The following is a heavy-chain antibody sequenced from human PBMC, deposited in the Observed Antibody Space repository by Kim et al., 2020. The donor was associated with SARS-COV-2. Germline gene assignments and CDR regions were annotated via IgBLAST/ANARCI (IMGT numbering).Heavy chain of an antibody. CDR3: ARGGGKQLDPHFDY. Sequence: ADSVKGRFTISRDNAKNSLYLQMNSLRAEDTAVYYCARGGGKQLDPHFDYWGQGTLVTVSS. J-gene: IGHJ4*02. D-gene: IGHD6-6*01. V-gene: IGHV3-11*01.